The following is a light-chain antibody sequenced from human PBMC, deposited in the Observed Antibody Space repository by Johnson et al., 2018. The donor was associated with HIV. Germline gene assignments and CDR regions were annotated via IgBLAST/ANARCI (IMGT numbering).Light chain of an antibody. CDR3: GTWDTSLGVWLYV. V-gene: IGLV1-51*02. CDR2: ENN. Sequence: QSLLTQPPSVSAAPGQKVTISCSGSSSNIGNNYVSWYQHLPGTAPKLLICENNKRPSGIPDRFSGSKSGTSATLGITGLQTGYEADYYCGTWDTSLGVWLYVFGTGTQVTVL. J-gene: IGLJ1*01. CDR1: SSNIGNNY.